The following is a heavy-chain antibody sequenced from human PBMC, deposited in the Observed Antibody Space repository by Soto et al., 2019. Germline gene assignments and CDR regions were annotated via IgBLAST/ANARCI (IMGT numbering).Heavy chain of an antibody. D-gene: IGHD6-13*01. CDR2: IYYSGST. Sequence: SETLSLTCTVSGGSISSYYWSWIRQPPGKGLEWIGYIYYSGSTNYNPSLKSRVTISVDTSKNQFSLKLSSVTAADTAVYYCARAQSSSWYVDYFDYWGQGTLVTVSS. CDR1: GGSISSYY. CDR3: ARAQSSSWYVDYFDY. V-gene: IGHV4-59*01. J-gene: IGHJ4*02.